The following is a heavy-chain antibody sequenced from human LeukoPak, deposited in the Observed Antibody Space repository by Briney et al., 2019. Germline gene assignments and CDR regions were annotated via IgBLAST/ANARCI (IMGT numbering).Heavy chain of an antibody. CDR3: ARGSLEYYYDASGPGY. J-gene: IGHJ4*02. CDR2: INPNSGGT. CDR1: GYTFTGYY. D-gene: IGHD3-22*01. V-gene: IGHV1-2*02. Sequence: ASVKVSCKASGYTFTGYYIHWVRQAPGQGLEWMAWINPNSGGTKYAQKFQGRVTMTRDTSISTAYMELSRLTSDDTAVYYCARGSLEYYYDASGPGYWGQGTLVTVSS.